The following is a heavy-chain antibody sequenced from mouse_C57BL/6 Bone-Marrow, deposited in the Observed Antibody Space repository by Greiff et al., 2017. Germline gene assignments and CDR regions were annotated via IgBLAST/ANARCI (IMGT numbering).Heavy chain of an antibody. D-gene: IGHD2-3*01. CDR3: ARGGWLLADY. Sequence: VQLQQPGAELVKPGASVKLSCKASGYTFTSYWMHWVKQRPGQGLEWIGMIHPNSGSTNYNEKFKSKATLTVDKSSSTAYMQLSSVTSEDSAVYYCARGGWLLADYGGQGTTLTVSS. V-gene: IGHV1-64*01. CDR2: IHPNSGST. CDR1: GYTFTSYW. J-gene: IGHJ2*01.